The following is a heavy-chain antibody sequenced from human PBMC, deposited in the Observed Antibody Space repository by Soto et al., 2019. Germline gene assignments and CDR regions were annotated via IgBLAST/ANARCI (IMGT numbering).Heavy chain of an antibody. Sequence: SETLSLTCTVSGGSISSGDYFWSWIRQPPGKGLEWIGTFYYSENTYYNPSLKSRVTISVDTSKNQFSLKLSSVTAADTAVYYCAKLAGYCSGNSCHGDYAMDVWGQGTTVT. CDR3: AKLAGYCSGNSCHGDYAMDV. CDR1: GGSISSGDYF. V-gene: IGHV4-39*01. J-gene: IGHJ6*02. CDR2: FYYSENT. D-gene: IGHD2-15*01.